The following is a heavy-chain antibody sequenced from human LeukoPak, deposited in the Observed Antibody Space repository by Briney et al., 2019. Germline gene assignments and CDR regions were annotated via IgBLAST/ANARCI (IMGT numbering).Heavy chain of an antibody. V-gene: IGHV3-21*01. CDR2: ISSSSSYI. CDR1: GFTFSSYS. CDR3: AREGRSSYYFDY. Sequence: GGSLRLSCAASGFTFSSYSMSWVRQAPGKGLEWVSSISSSSSYIYYADSVKGRFTISRDNAKNSLYLQMNSLRAEDTAVYYCAREGRSSYYFDYWGQGTLVTVSS. D-gene: IGHD3-10*01. J-gene: IGHJ4*02.